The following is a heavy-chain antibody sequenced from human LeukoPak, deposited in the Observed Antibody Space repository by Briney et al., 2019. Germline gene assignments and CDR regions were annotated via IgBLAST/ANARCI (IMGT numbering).Heavy chain of an antibody. Sequence: PAETLSLTCSVSGMSITSRHYWGWIRQPPGKGLEWIGSTSHSDSPYYNPSLESRVSVSLDTSRNQFSLKLTSVTAADTAVYYCARDFGETSLPNWFDPWGQGTLVIVSP. CDR2: TSHSDSP. CDR1: GMSITSRHY. D-gene: IGHD3-16*01. CDR3: ARDFGETSLPNWFDP. J-gene: IGHJ5*02. V-gene: IGHV4-38-2*02.